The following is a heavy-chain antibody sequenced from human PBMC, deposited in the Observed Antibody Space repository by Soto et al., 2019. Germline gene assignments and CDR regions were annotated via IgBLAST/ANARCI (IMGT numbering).Heavy chain of an antibody. CDR1: GYPFTSHL. J-gene: IGHJ6*02. Sequence: QVQLVQSGPEVKKPGASVKLSCQASGYPFTSHLIHWVRQAPGQGPEWMGIINPSGGNTTYAQSFQGRITLTTDTSSSTVYMELSGLTASDAAVYYCARDEVANTGGWHYLRTCYYVGMDVWGRGTTVTVSS. D-gene: IGHD2-21*02. V-gene: IGHV1-46*01. CDR3: ARDEVANTGGWHYLRTCYYVGMDV. CDR2: INPSGGNT.